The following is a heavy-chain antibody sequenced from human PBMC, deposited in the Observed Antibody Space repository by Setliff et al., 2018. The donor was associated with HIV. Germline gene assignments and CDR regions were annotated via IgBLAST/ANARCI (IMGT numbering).Heavy chain of an antibody. J-gene: IGHJ4*03. CDR1: GGPFSSYA. CDR3: ARDHLSGHDY. Sequence: SVKVSCKASGGPFSSYAISWVRQAPGQGLEWLGGIIPNIGVANYAQKFQGRVTITADESTSTAYMQLSSLRSEDTAVYYCARDHLSGHDYWGQGTTVTVSS. V-gene: IGHV1-69*10. D-gene: IGHD3-10*01. CDR2: IIPNIGVA.